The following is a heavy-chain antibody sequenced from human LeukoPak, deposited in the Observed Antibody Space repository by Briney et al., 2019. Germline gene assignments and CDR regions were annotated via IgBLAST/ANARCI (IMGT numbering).Heavy chain of an antibody. J-gene: IGHJ4*02. CDR2: IYHSGST. Sequence: PSQTLSLTCAVSGGSISSGGYSWSWIRQPPGTGLEWIGYIYHSGSTYYNPSLKSRVTISVDRSKNQFSLKLSSVTAADTAVYYCARMTTVTTGALDYWGQGTLVTVSS. D-gene: IGHD4-17*01. V-gene: IGHV4-30-2*01. CDR1: GGSISSGGYS. CDR3: ARMTTVTTGALDY.